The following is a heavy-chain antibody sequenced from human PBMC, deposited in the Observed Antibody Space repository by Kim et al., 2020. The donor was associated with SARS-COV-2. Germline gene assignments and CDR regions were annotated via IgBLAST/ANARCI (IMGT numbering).Heavy chain of an antibody. J-gene: IGHJ4*03. CDR2: ISYYGSNK. D-gene: IGHD2-2*01. CDR3: AKLLSTDCSSTSCLDY. V-gene: IGHV3-30*18. CDR1: GFTFSSYG. Sequence: GGSLRLSCAASGFTFSSYGMHWVRQAPGKGLEWVAVISYYGSNKYYADSVKGRFTISRDNSKNTLYLQMNSLRAEDTAVYYCAKLLSTDCSSTSCLDYWG.